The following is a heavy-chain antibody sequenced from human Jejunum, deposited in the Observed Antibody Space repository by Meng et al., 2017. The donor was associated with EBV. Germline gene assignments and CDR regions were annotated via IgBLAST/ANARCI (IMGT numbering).Heavy chain of an antibody. CDR2: VNPSPVDT. CDR3: AREGDDTAGWFDP. D-gene: IGHD6-25*01. J-gene: IGHJ5*02. V-gene: IGHV1-46*01. CDR1: GYTFTNYY. Sequence: QVHLVQSGAAVKKPGPSVKISCKTSGYTFTNYYMHWVRQAPGQGLEWVGMVNPSPVDTNYARKFQGRVTMTSDTSTSTVHMELNSLKSDDTAVYYCAREGDDTAGWFDPWGQGTLVTVSS.